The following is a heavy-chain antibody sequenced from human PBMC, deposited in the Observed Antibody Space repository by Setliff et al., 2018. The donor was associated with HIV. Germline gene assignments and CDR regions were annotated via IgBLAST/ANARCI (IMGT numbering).Heavy chain of an antibody. Sequence: SETLSLTCAVSGVSVTSHFWSWIRQPPGKGLEWIGYFSYRGGTNSNPSLKSRVTISVDTSKNDVSLKMRSVTAADTAVYFCARDLHANWHVVDIWGPGTMVTVSS. J-gene: IGHJ3*02. V-gene: IGHV4-59*02. CDR3: ARDLHANWHVVDI. D-gene: IGHD2-15*01. CDR1: GVSVTSHF. CDR2: FSYRGGT.